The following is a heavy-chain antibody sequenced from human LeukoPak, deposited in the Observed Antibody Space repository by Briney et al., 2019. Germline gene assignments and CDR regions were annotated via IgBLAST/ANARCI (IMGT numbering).Heavy chain of an antibody. V-gene: IGHV3-33*01. Sequence: GGSLSLSCAASGFTLSTYDIHWVRQAPGKGLEWVAVIWNDGSNKYYGDSVKGRFTISRDNSKNTLYLQMNSLRAEDTAIYYCARSVVGYYYFVSGRQGTLVTVSS. D-gene: IGHD5-18*01. CDR1: GFTLSTYD. CDR2: IWNDGSNK. J-gene: IGHJ4*02. CDR3: ARSVVGYYYFVS.